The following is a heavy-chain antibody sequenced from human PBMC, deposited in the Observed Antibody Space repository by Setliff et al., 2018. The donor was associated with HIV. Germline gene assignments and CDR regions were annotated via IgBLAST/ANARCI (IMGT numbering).Heavy chain of an antibody. CDR3: ILLGMHGAFDI. CDR1: GFGFVDAW. CDR2: IKSRVDGETT. Sequence: GGSLRLSCAASGFGFVDAWMSWVRQAPGKGLEWVGRIKSRVDGETTAYAAPLKGRFTISRDDSKNTLYLQMDSLSTEDTAVYYCILLGMHGAFDIWGQGTMVTVSS. D-gene: IGHD7-27*01. V-gene: IGHV3-15*01. J-gene: IGHJ3*02.